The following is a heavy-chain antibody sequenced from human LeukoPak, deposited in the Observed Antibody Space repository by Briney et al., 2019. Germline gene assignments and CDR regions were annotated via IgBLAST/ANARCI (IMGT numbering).Heavy chain of an antibody. CDR1: GFTLPIYS. CDR2: ISSSSSYI. J-gene: IGHJ4*02. D-gene: IGHD3-3*01. V-gene: IGHV3-21*01. Sequence: PGGSQTLLCGLCGFTLPIYSMNWARHAPGKGLGWVSSISSSSSYIFYADSVKGRYTISRDNAKNSLYLQMNSLRAKDTAVYYSARDQMRPNYDFWSGPWGRAYYFDYWGQGTLVTVSS. CDR3: ARDQMRPNYDFWSGPWGRAYYFDY.